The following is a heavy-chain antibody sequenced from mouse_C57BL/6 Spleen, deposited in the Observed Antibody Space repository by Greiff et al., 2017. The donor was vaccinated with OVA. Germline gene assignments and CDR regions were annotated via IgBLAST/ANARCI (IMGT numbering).Heavy chain of an antibody. V-gene: IGHV1-18*01. J-gene: IGHJ3*01. CDR2: INPNNGGT. Sequence: EVQLQQSGPELVKPGASVKIPCKASGYTFTDYNMDWVKQSHGKSLEWIGDINPNNGGTTYNQKFKGKATLTVDKSSSTAYMELRSLTSEDTAVYYCARGGDAAWFAYWGQGTLVTVSA. CDR3: ARGGDAAWFAY. CDR1: GYTFTDYN.